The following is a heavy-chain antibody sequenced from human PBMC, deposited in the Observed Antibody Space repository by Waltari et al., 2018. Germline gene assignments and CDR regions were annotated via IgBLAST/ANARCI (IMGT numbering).Heavy chain of an antibody. CDR2: ISYDGTNK. D-gene: IGHD4-17*01. J-gene: IGHJ2*01. CDR1: RFTFSSYA. V-gene: IGHV3-30*01. CDR3: ARDWGYGDDATWYFDL. Sequence: QVQLVESGGGVAQPGRSLRLSCAASRFTFSSYAMHWVRQAPGKGLEWVAVISYDGTNKYYADSVKGRFTISRDNSKNTLYLQMNSLRAEDTAVYYCARDWGYGDDATWYFDLWGRGTLVTVSS.